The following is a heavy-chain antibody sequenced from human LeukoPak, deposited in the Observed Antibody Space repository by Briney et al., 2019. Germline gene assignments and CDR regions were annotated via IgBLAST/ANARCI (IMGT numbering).Heavy chain of an antibody. CDR1: GFTFSTYG. V-gene: IGHV3-48*02. CDR3: ARHDYGGNSGDY. D-gene: IGHD4-23*01. CDR2: IGTSSSTI. Sequence: GGSLRLSCAASGFTFSTYGMNWVRQAPGKGLEWISYIGTSSSTIYYADSVKGRFTVSRDNAKNSLYLQMNSLRDEDTAVYYCARHDYGGNSGDYWGQGTLVTVSS. J-gene: IGHJ4*02.